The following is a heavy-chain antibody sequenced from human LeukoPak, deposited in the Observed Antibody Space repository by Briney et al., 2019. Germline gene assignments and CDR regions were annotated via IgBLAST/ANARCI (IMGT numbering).Heavy chain of an antibody. V-gene: IGHV3-74*01. Sequence: GGSLRLSCAASGFTFSSYWMHWVRQAPGKGLVWVSRINSDGSTISYADSVKGRFTISRDNAKNTLYLQMNSLRAEDTAVYYCARDGYYYDSSGYYYYYYMDVWGKGTTVTVSS. CDR2: INSDGSTI. J-gene: IGHJ6*03. CDR3: ARDGYYYDSSGYYYYYYMDV. D-gene: IGHD3-22*01. CDR1: GFTFSSYW.